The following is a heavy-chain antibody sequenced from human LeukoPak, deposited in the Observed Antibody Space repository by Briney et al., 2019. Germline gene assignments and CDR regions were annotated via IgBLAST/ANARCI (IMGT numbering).Heavy chain of an antibody. CDR2: IYSGGST. CDR3: ARDHRVPYAFDI. Sequence: GSLRLSCAASGFTFSSNYMSWVRQAPGKGLEWVSVIYSGGSTYYSDSVKGRFTISRDNSKNTLYLQMNSLRAEDTAVYYCARDHRVPYAFDIWGQGTMVTVSS. J-gene: IGHJ3*02. V-gene: IGHV3-53*01. D-gene: IGHD3-10*01. CDR1: GFTFSSNY.